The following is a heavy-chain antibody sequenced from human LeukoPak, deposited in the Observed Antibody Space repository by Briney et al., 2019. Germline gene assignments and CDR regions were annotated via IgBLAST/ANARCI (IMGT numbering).Heavy chain of an antibody. D-gene: IGHD4-17*01. CDR3: ARGYGDYLDY. J-gene: IGHJ4*02. CDR2: INTSGGST. Sequence: RASVKVSCKASGYTFTTYYIHRVRQAPGQGLEWMAIINTSGGSTSYAQRFQGRVTMTRDTSTSTVYMELSSLRSEDTAVYYCARGYGDYLDYWGQGTLVTVSS. V-gene: IGHV1-46*01. CDR1: GYTFTTYY.